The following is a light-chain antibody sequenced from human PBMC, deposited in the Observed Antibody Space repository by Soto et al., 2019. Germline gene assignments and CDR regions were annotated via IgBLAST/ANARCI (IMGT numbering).Light chain of an antibody. CDR1: SSDVGGYNY. Sequence: QSALTQPASVSGSPGQSMTISCTGTSSDVGGYNYVSWYQQHPGRAPKLMIYEVSNRPSGVSNRFSGSKSGNTASLTISGLQIEDEADYYCSSYTTGTTLVFGTGTKVTVL. CDR3: SSYTTGTTLV. CDR2: EVS. V-gene: IGLV2-14*01. J-gene: IGLJ1*01.